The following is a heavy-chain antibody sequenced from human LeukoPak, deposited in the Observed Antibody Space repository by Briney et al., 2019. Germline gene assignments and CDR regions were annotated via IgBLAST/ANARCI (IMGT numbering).Heavy chain of an antibody. CDR1: GGSFSGYY. J-gene: IGHJ6*02. Sequence: SETLSLTCAVYGGSFSGYYWSWIRQPPGKGLEWIGEINHSGSTNYNPSLKSRVTISVDTSKNQFSLKLSSVTAADTAVYYCARVDTATSYYYYGLDVWGQGTTVTVSS. D-gene: IGHD5-18*01. CDR2: INHSGST. V-gene: IGHV4-34*01. CDR3: ARVDTATSYYYYGLDV.